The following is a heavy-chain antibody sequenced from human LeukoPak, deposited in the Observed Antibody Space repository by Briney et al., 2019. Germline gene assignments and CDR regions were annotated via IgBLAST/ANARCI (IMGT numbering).Heavy chain of an antibody. Sequence: PSQTLSPTCAVSGGSISSGGYSWSWIRQPPGKGLEWIGYIYHSGSTYYNPSLKSRVTISVDRSKNQFSLKLSSVTAADTAVYYCARGRESWFDPWGQGTLVTVSS. CDR1: GGSISSGGYS. D-gene: IGHD5-24*01. V-gene: IGHV4-30-2*01. CDR2: IYHSGST. J-gene: IGHJ5*02. CDR3: ARGRESWFDP.